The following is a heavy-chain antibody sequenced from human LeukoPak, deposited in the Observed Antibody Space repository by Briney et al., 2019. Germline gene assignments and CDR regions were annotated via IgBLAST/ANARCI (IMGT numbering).Heavy chain of an antibody. CDR2: IYYSGST. Sequence: PSETLSLTCIVSGGSISSGDYYWSWIRQPPGKGLEWIGYIYYSGSTYYNPSLKSRVTISVDTSKNQFSLKLSSVTAADTAVYYCAREIRFGELFDYWGQGALVTVSS. CDR3: AREIRFGELFDY. CDR1: GGSISSGDYY. D-gene: IGHD3-10*01. J-gene: IGHJ4*02. V-gene: IGHV4-30-4*01.